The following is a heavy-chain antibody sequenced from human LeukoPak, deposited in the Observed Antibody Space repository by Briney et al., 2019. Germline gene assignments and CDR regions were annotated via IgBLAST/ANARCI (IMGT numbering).Heavy chain of an antibody. CDR3: AKERRVANWGYFDY. J-gene: IGHJ4*02. V-gene: IGHV3-30*18. D-gene: IGHD7-27*01. CDR1: GFTFSSYG. CDR2: ISYDGSNK. Sequence: GGSLRLSCAASGFTFSSYGMHWVRQAPGKGLEWVAVISYDGSNKYYADSVKGRFTISRDNSKNTLYLQMNSLRAEDTAVYYCAKERRVANWGYFDYWGQGTLVTVSS.